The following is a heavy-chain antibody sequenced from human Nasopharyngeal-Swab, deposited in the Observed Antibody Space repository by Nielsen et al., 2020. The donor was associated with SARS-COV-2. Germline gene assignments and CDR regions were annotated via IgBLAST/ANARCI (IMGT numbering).Heavy chain of an antibody. CDR1: GGSISSSSYY. D-gene: IGHD6-13*01. CDR2: IYYSGST. V-gene: IGHV4-39*01. CDR3: ARHWHTGIVAAGGGYFDY. J-gene: IGHJ4*02. Sequence: SETLSLTCTVSGGSISSSSYYWGWIRQPPGKGLEWIGSIYYSGSTYYNPSLKSRVTISVDTSKNQFSLKLSSVTAADTAVYYCARHWHTGIVAAGGGYFDYWGQGTLVTVSS.